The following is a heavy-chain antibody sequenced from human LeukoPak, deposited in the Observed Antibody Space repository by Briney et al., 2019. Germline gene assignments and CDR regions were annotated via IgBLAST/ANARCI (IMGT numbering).Heavy chain of an antibody. CDR2: ICAYNGNR. CDR1: GYSFGDYG. V-gene: IGHV1-18*01. CDR3: ATVYSGAKVDIDY. Sequence: ASVKVSCKASGYSFGDYGFSWVRQAPGQGLEWLGWICAYNGNRNYAQKVEGRVTMTTDTSTSTAYLELRGLRPDDTAVYYCATVYSGAKVDIDYWGQGTLLIVSS. D-gene: IGHD5-12*01. J-gene: IGHJ4*02.